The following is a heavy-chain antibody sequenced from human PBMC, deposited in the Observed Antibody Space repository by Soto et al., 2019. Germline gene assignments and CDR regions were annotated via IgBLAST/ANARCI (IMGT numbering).Heavy chain of an antibody. CDR2: ISRDGDYT. D-gene: IGHD3-10*01. Sequence: PGGSLRLSCSASGFTFSNCAMYWGRQAPGKGLDYVSAISRDGDYTYYADSVKGRFTVSRDNSKDTLYLQMSSLRVEDTALYYCVKGPRSSLSPGDYWGQGT. J-gene: IGHJ4*02. V-gene: IGHV3-64D*06. CDR3: VKGPRSSLSPGDY. CDR1: GFTFSNCA.